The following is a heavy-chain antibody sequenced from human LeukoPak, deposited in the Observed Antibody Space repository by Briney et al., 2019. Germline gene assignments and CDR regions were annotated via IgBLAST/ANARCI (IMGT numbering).Heavy chain of an antibody. Sequence: ASVKVSCKASGGTFSSYAISWVRQAPGQGLEWMGGIIPIFGTANYAQKFQGRVTITADESTSTAYMELSSLRSEDTAVYYCASGYYYGSGSYRYSPYYFDYWGQGTLVTVSS. J-gene: IGHJ4*02. D-gene: IGHD3-10*01. CDR1: GGTFSSYA. CDR2: IIPIFGTA. CDR3: ASGYYYGSGSYRYSPYYFDY. V-gene: IGHV1-69*13.